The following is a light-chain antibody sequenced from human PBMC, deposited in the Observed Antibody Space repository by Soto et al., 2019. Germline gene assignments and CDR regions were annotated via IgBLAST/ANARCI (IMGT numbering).Light chain of an antibody. V-gene: IGKV1-39*01. Sequence: DIQMTQSPSSLSASVGDRVTITCRASQSISSYLNWYQQKPGKAPKLLIYAASSLQSGVPSRFSGSGSGTDFTRTISSLQPEDFATYYCQQSYSTHTFCQGTKLEIK. CDR1: QSISSY. CDR2: AAS. CDR3: QQSYSTHT. J-gene: IGKJ2*01.